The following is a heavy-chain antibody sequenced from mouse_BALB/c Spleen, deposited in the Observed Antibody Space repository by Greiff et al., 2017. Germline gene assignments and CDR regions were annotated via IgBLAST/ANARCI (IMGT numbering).Heavy chain of an antibody. V-gene: IGHV2-9*02. Sequence: QVQLQQSGPGLVAPSQSLSITCTVSGFSLTSYGVHWVRQPPGKGLEWLGVIWAGGSTNYNSALMSRLSISKDNSKSQVFLKMNSLQTDDTAMYYCAREDYDTYYYAMDYWGQGTSVTVSS. J-gene: IGHJ4*01. CDR1: GFSLTSYG. CDR3: AREDYDTYYYAMDY. D-gene: IGHD2-4*01. CDR2: IWAGGST.